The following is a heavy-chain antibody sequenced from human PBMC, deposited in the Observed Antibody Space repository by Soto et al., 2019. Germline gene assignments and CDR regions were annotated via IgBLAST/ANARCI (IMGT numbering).Heavy chain of an antibody. CDR1: GFTFSNAW. J-gene: IGHJ6*02. V-gene: IGHV3-15*07. D-gene: IGHD6-13*01. CDR3: TTTDAYSSSWYGGGYYYYGMDV. CDR2: IKSKTDGGTT. Sequence: GGSLRLSCAASGFTFSNAWMNWVRQAPGKGLERVGRIKSKTDGGTTDYAAPVKGRFTISRDDSKNTLYLQMNSLKTEDTAVYYCTTTDAYSSSWYGGGYYYYGMDVWGQGTKVTVSS.